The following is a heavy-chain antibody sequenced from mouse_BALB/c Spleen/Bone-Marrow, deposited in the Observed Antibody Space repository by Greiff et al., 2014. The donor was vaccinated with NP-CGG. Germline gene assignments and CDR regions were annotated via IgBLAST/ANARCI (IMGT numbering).Heavy chain of an antibody. V-gene: IGHV3-1*02. D-gene: IGHD2-1*01. CDR3: ARCDGTYAMDY. J-gene: IGHJ4*01. CDR2: IHYSGST. CDR1: DYSITSGYS. Sequence: EVKVEESGPDLVKPSQSLSLTCTVTDYSITSGYSWHWIRQFPGNKLEWMCYIHYSGSTNYNPSLKSRISITRDTSKNQVFMQLNSVTTEDTVAYYCARCDGTYAMDYWGQGTSVTVSS.